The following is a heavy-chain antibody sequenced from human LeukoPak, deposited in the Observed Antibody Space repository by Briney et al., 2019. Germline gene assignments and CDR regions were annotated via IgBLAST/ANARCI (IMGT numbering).Heavy chain of an antibody. CDR3: AREAYNYDILTGYYYKIAVDC. CDR2: ISSSSSYI. D-gene: IGHD3-9*01. Sequence: PGGSLRLSCAASGFTFSSYSMNWVRQAPGKGLEWVSSISSSSSYIYYADSVKGRFTISRDNAKNSLYLQMNSLRAEDTAVYYCAREAYNYDILTGYYYKIAVDCWGQGTLVTVSS. J-gene: IGHJ4*02. V-gene: IGHV3-21*01. CDR1: GFTFSSYS.